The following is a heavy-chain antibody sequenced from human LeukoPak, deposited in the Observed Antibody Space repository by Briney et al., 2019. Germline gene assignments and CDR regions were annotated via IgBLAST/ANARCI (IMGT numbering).Heavy chain of an antibody. CDR2: IYPGDSDT. CDR1: GYSFTTHW. CDR3: ARAAAGTGRWFDP. D-gene: IGHD6-13*01. Sequence: GESLKISCKASGYSFTTHWISWVRQMPGKGLEWMGIIYPGDSDTRYSPSFQGQVTISADKSISTAYLQWSSLKASDTAMYYCARAAAGTGRWFDPWGQGTLVTVSS. J-gene: IGHJ5*02. V-gene: IGHV5-51*01.